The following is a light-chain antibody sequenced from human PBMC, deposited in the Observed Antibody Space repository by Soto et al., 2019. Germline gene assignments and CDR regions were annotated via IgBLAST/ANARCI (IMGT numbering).Light chain of an antibody. CDR1: RSDIGSYNY. J-gene: IGLJ1*01. Sequence: QSALTQPASVSGSPGQSITISCSGTRSDIGSYNYVAWYQQFPGKTPKILIYGVSNRPSGVSSRFSGSKSGNTASLTISGLQAEDEADYCCISYTGSGTSYVFGSGTKLTVL. CDR2: GVS. V-gene: IGLV2-14*01. CDR3: ISYTGSGTSYV.